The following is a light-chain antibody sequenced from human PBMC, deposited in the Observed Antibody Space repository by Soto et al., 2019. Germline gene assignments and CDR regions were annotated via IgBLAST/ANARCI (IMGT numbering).Light chain of an antibody. V-gene: IGKV3-20*01. Sequence: EIVLTQFPGTLSLSPGERATLSCRASQSVGRNYVAWYQQKPGQAPRVIIYAASKSASGIPDRFSGSGSGTDFTLTISGLEPEDFAVYSCQQDGTSPWAFGPGTKVEIK. CDR1: QSVGRNY. CDR3: QQDGTSPWA. J-gene: IGKJ1*01. CDR2: AAS.